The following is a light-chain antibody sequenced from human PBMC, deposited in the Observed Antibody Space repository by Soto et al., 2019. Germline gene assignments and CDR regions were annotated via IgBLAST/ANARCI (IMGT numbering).Light chain of an antibody. CDR2: GVS. V-gene: IGKV1-39*01. Sequence: DIQMTQSPSSLSASVGDRVTITCRASQSISNYLNWYQQKPGKTPNLLIYGVSSLQTGVPSRFSGSGSQTDFSLTINNLQPEDFATYYCQQSYTAVFAFGPGTKVDIK. J-gene: IGKJ3*01. CDR3: QQSYTAVFA. CDR1: QSISNY.